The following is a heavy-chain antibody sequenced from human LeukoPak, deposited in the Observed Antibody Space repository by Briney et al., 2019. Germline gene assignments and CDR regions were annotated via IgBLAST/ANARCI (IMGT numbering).Heavy chain of an antibody. J-gene: IGHJ4*02. CDR2: ISDSDGST. CDR3: ARDSQYCSGGSCYSDY. Sequence: GGSLRLSCAASGFTFSSYAMSWVRQAPGKGLEWVSSISDSDGSTYYADSVKGRFTISRDNSKNTLYLQMNSLRAEDTAVYYCARDSQYCSGGSCYSDYWGQGTLVTVSS. V-gene: IGHV3-23*01. D-gene: IGHD2-15*01. CDR1: GFTFSSYA.